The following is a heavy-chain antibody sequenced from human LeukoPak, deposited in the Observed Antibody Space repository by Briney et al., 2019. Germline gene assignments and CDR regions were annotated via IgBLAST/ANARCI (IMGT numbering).Heavy chain of an antibody. CDR3: ARGDKIRLGSPIVHSSGWYMFDY. V-gene: IGHV1-18*01. CDR1: GYTFTSYG. Sequence: ASVKVSCKASGYTFTSYGISWVRQAPGQGLEWMGWISAYNGNTNYAQKLQGRVTMTTDTSTSTAYMELRSLRSDDTAVYYCARGDKIRLGSPIVHSSGWYMFDYWGQGTLVTVSS. J-gene: IGHJ4*02. CDR2: ISAYNGNT. D-gene: IGHD6-19*01.